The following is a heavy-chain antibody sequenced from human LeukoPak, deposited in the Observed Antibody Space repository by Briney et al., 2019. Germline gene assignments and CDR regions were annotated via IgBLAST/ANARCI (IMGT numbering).Heavy chain of an antibody. V-gene: IGHV3-7*01. J-gene: IGHJ3*02. CDR1: GGSFSGYY. D-gene: IGHD6-19*01. CDR3: AASSGWYRVYAFDI. Sequence: PSETLSLTCAVYGGSFSGYYWSWVRQAPGKGLEWVANIKQDGSEKYYVDSVKGRFTISRDNAKNSLYLQMNSLRAEDTAVYYCAASSGWYRVYAFDIWGQGTMVTVSS. CDR2: IKQDGSEK.